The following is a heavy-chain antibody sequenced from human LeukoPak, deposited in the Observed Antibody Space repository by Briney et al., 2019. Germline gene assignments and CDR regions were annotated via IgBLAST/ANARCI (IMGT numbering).Heavy chain of an antibody. CDR2: ISSSGSTI. V-gene: IGHV3-48*03. CDR3: ARDKSGVVTASFDY. D-gene: IGHD2-21*02. CDR1: GFTFSSYE. J-gene: IGHJ4*02. Sequence: GGSLRLSCAASGFTFSSYEMNWVRQAPGKGLEWVSYISSSGSTIYYADSVKGRFTISRDNAKNSLYLQMNSLRAEDTAVYYCARDKSGVVTASFDYWGQGTLVTVSS.